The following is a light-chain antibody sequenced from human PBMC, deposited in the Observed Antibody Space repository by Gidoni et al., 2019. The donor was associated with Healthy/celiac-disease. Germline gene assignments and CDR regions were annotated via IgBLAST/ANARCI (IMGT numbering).Light chain of an antibody. CDR1: QDINSY. V-gene: IGKV1-8*01. Sequence: AIRMTQSPSSLSASTGDRVTITCRASQDINSYLAWYQQKPGKAPKLLIYAASTLQSGVPSRFSGSGSGTDFTLTISCLQSEDFATYYCQQYYSYPRTFGQGTKLEI. J-gene: IGKJ2*02. CDR2: AAS. CDR3: QQYYSYPRT.